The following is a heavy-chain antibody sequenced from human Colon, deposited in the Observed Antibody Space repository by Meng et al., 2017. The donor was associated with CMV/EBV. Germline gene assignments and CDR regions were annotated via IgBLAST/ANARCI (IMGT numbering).Heavy chain of an antibody. CDR3: ARYCSGGSCYNWFDP. J-gene: IGHJ5*02. D-gene: IGHD2-15*01. Sequence: QVQLQESGPGLVKPSQTLSLTCTVSGGSISSADYRWSWIRQPPGKGLEWIAYIYYSGTTYYNPSLQSRVTISVDTSKNQFSLKLSSMTAADTAVYYCARYCSGGSCYNWFDPWGQGTLVTVSS. CDR1: GGSISSADYR. V-gene: IGHV4-30-4*08. CDR2: IYYSGTT.